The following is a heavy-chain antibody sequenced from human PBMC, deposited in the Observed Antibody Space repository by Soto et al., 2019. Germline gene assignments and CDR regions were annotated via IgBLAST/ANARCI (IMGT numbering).Heavy chain of an antibody. J-gene: IGHJ4*02. V-gene: IGHV1-69*02. CDR2: IIPVLGVA. CDR1: GGSFNSYT. CDR3: PRRALAAGGTLSS. Sequence: QVQLVQSGAEVKKPGSSVKVSCKASGGSFNSYTFSWVRQAPGQGPEWMGRIIPVLGVANYAQTFQGRVTITADQSTSTVSMDLNSLRPADPTVHYYPRRALAAGGTLSSWGQGSLVTVSS. D-gene: IGHD6-13*01.